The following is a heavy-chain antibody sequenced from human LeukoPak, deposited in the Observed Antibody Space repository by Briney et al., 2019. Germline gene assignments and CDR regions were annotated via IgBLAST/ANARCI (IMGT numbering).Heavy chain of an antibody. CDR1: GGSISSGSYY. D-gene: IGHD6-19*01. Sequence: PSQTLSLTCTVSGGSISSGSYYWSWIRQPAGKGLEWIGRIYTSGSTNYIPSLKSRVTISVDTSKNQFSLKLSSVTAADTAVYYCARGARGWLVKGYFDYWGQGTLVTVSS. V-gene: IGHV4-61*02. CDR3: ARGARGWLVKGYFDY. CDR2: IYTSGST. J-gene: IGHJ4*02.